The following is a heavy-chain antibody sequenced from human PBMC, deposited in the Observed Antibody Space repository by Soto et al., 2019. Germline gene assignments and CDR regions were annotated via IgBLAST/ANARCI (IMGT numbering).Heavy chain of an antibody. CDR3: ARGPDCRGGSCCAR. J-gene: IGHJ1*01. CDR2: IIPIFGTA. D-gene: IGHD2-15*01. Sequence: QVQLVQSGAEVKKPGSSVKVCCKASGGTFSSYAISWVRQAPGQGLEWMGGIIPIFGTANYAQKFQGGVTSTAGESTSTAYMELSSLRSEDTAVYYCARGPDCRGGSCCARWGQGTLVTVSS. CDR1: GGTFSSYA. V-gene: IGHV1-69*12.